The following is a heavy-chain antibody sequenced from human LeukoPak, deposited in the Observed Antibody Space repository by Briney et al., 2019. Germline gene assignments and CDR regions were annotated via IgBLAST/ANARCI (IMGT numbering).Heavy chain of an antibody. V-gene: IGHV4-39*01. CDR1: GGSISSSSYY. CDR3: ATEENDYDFWSGSYDY. D-gene: IGHD3-3*01. Sequence: SETLSLTCTVSGGSISSSSYYWGWIRQPPGKGLEWIGSIYYSGSTYYNPSLKSRVTISVDTSKNQFSLKLSSVTAADTAVYYCATEENDYDFWSGSYDYWGQGTLVTVSS. J-gene: IGHJ4*02. CDR2: IYYSGST.